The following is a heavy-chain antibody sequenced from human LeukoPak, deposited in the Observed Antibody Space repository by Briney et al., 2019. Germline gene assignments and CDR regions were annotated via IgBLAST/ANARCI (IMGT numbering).Heavy chain of an antibody. Sequence: PSETLSLNCTVSGGSISSSSHSWGWIRQPPGKGLEWIGNIYYGGSTYYDPSLKSRVTISVETSKNQFSLKLNSVTAADTAVYYCARYDYDSSGYYRGRYFDYWGQGTLVTVSS. CDR3: ARYDYDSSGYYRGRYFDY. V-gene: IGHV4-39*01. CDR1: GGSISSSSHS. D-gene: IGHD3-22*01. CDR2: IYYGGST. J-gene: IGHJ4*02.